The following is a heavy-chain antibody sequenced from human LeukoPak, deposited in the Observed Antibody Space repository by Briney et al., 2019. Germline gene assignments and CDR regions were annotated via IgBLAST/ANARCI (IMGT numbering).Heavy chain of an antibody. Sequence: PSETLSLTCAVSGGSLSGNYWSWIRQPPGKGLEWIGEINHSGSTNYNPSLKSRVTISVDTSKNQFSLKLSSVTAADTAVYYCARGGDSSGYYHWYFDLWGRGTLVTVSS. CDR2: INHSGST. V-gene: IGHV4-34*01. CDR3: ARGGDSSGYYHWYFDL. D-gene: IGHD3-22*01. CDR1: GGSLSGNY. J-gene: IGHJ2*01.